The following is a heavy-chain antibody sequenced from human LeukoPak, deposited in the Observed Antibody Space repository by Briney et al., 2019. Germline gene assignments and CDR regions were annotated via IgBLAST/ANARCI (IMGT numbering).Heavy chain of an antibody. CDR2: ISWNSGSI. V-gene: IGHV3-9*01. D-gene: IGHD6-13*01. CDR3: AKLPGIAAAGTDY. J-gene: IGHJ4*02. CDR1: GFTFDGYA. Sequence: GGSLRLSCAASGFTFDGYAMHWVRQAPGKGLEWVSGISWNSGSIGYADSVKGRFTISRDNAKNSLYLQMNSLRAEDTALYYCAKLPGIAAAGTDYWGQGTLVTVSS.